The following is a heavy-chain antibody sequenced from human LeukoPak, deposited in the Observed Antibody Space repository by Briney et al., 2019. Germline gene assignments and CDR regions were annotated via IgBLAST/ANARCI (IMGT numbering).Heavy chain of an antibody. CDR1: GGSISSYY. V-gene: IGHV4-4*07. CDR3: AREPTVVTLDAFDI. J-gene: IGHJ3*02. Sequence: SETLSLTCTVSGGSISSYYWSWIRQPAGKGLEWIGRIYISGSTNYTPSLKSRVTMSVDTSKNQFSLKLSSVTAADTAVYYCAREPTVVTLDAFDIWGQGTMVTVSS. D-gene: IGHD4-23*01. CDR2: IYISGST.